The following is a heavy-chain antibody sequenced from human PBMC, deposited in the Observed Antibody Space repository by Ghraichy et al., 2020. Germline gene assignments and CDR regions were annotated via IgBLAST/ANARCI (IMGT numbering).Heavy chain of an antibody. V-gene: IGHV3-7*03. J-gene: IGHJ4*02. D-gene: IGHD2-21*01. CDR2: IKRDGGKK. CDR3: ASFVEVGTWRYIDY. CDR1: GFTFNNYW. Sequence: GGSLRLSCTASGFTFNNYWMSWVRQAPGRGLEWVANIKRDGGKKYYVDSVKGRFTISRDNAKKSVYLQMDGLRAEDTAVYYCASFVEVGTWRYIDYWGQGTLVTVSS.